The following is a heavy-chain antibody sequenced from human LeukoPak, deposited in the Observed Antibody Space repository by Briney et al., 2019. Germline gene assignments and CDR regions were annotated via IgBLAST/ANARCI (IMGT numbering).Heavy chain of an antibody. D-gene: IGHD1-26*01. V-gene: IGHV1-8*03. Sequence: GASVKVSCKASGYTFTSYEINWVRQATGQGLEWMGWMNPNSGNTGYAQKFQGRVTITRNTSISTAYMELSSLRSEDTAVYYCARGRGRELLGDDAFDIWGQGTMVTVSS. CDR2: MNPNSGNT. CDR3: ARGRGRELLGDDAFDI. J-gene: IGHJ3*02. CDR1: GYTFTSYE.